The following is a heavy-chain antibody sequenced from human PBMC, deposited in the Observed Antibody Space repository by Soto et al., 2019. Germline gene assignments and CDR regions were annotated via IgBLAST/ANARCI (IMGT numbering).Heavy chain of an antibody. CDR3: AIDLGGFPDY. Sequence: QVQLVQSGAEVKKPGASVKVSCKASGYTFTSYGISWVRQAPGQGLEWMGWISAHNGNTKYEQKLQGRVTMTTDTSTNTAYMELRRLRYDDTAVYYCAIDLGGFPDYWGQGTLVTVSS. CDR2: ISAHNGNT. CDR1: GYTFTSYG. J-gene: IGHJ4*02. D-gene: IGHD5-12*01. V-gene: IGHV1-18*01.